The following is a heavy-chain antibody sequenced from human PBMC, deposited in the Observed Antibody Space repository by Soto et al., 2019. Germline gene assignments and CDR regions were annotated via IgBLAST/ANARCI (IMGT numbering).Heavy chain of an antibody. J-gene: IGHJ4*02. CDR1: GFTFSSYG. CDR2: IWYDGSNK. D-gene: IGHD1-26*01. Sequence: GGALRLSCAASGFTFSSYGMHWVRQGPGKGLEWVAVIWYDGSNKYYADSVKGRFTISRDNSKNTLYLQMNSLRAEDTAVYYCARGQSRVGTFDYWGQGTLVTVSS. V-gene: IGHV3-33*01. CDR3: ARGQSRVGTFDY.